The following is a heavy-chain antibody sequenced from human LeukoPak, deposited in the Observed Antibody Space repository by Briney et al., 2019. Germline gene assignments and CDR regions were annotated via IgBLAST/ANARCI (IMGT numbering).Heavy chain of an antibody. Sequence: PGGSLRLSCAASGFTFDDYAMHWVRHAPGKGLEWVSGASRNGDTIGYADSVKGRFTISRDNATNSLYLQINSLRIEDMALYYCAKSYINYGGNSADAFDIWGQGTMVTVSS. CDR3: AKSYINYGGNSADAFDI. CDR1: GFTFDDYA. CDR2: ASRNGDTI. J-gene: IGHJ3*02. D-gene: IGHD4-23*01. V-gene: IGHV3-9*03.